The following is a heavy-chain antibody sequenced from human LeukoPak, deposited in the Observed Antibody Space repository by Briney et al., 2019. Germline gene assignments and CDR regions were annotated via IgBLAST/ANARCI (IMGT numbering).Heavy chain of an antibody. Sequence: WETLSLTCTVSGALFSSTIHYWAWIRQPPGKGLEWIGSFYYAGNTYYNASFQNRVTISMDTSKNQFSLRLSTMSATDTAVYFCARQPTVNRGAVASNFDYWGQGTLVSVSS. D-gene: IGHD6-19*01. J-gene: IGHJ4*02. CDR2: FYYAGNT. CDR1: GALFSSTIHY. V-gene: IGHV4-39*01. CDR3: ARQPTVNRGAVASNFDY.